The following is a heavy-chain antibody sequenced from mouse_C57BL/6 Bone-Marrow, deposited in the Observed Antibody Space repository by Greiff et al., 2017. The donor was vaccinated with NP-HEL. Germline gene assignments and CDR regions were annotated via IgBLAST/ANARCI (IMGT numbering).Heavy chain of an antibody. J-gene: IGHJ3*01. CDR2: IDPANGNT. D-gene: IGHD1-1*01. Sequence: EVMLVESVAELVRPGASVKLSCTASGFNIKNTYMHWVKQRPEQGLEWIGRIDPANGNTKYAPKFPGKATITADTSSNTAYLQLSSLTSEDTAIYYCARDPLITTVVADAYWGQGTLVTVSA. V-gene: IGHV14-3*01. CDR1: GFNIKNTY. CDR3: ARDPLITTVVADAY.